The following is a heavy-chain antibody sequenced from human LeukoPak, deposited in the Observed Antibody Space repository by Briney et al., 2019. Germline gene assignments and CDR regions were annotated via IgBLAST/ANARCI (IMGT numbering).Heavy chain of an antibody. V-gene: IGHV1-2*02. CDR1: GYTFTGYY. CDR2: INPNSGGT. Sequence: ASVKVSCMASGYTFTGYYMHWVRQAPGQGLEWMGWINPNSGGTNYAQKFQGRVTMTRDTSISTAYMELSRLRSDDTAVYYCARTPPPYYYDSSGYSNWFDPWGQGTLVTVSS. D-gene: IGHD3-22*01. CDR3: ARTPPPYYYDSSGYSNWFDP. J-gene: IGHJ5*02.